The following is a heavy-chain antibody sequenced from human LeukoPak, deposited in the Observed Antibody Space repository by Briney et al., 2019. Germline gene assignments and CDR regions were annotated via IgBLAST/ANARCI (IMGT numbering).Heavy chain of an antibody. CDR3: ARGSGSYAVLYYYYYYMDD. V-gene: IGHV1-69*05. CDR1: GGTFSSYA. D-gene: IGHD1-26*01. J-gene: IGHJ6*03. Sequence: GASVKVSCKASGGTFSSYAISWVRQAPGQGLEWMGGIIPIFGTANYAQRFQGRVTITTDESTSTAYMELSSLRSEDTAVYYCARGSGSYAVLYYYYYYMDDWGKGTTVTVSS. CDR2: IIPIFGTA.